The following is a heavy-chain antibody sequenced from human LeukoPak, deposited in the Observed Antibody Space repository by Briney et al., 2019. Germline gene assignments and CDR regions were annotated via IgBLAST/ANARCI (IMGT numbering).Heavy chain of an antibody. J-gene: IGHJ4*02. D-gene: IGHD2-21*02. CDR3: ARGPYCGGDCYSRPFFDY. Sequence: GASVKVSCKASGYTFTGYYMHWVRQAPAQGLEWMGWINSNSGGTNYAQNFQGRVTMTRDTSISTAYMEVSTLRSDDTAVYYCARGPYCGGDCYSRPFFDYWGQGTLVTVSS. CDR1: GYTFTGYY. CDR2: INSNSGGT. V-gene: IGHV1-2*02.